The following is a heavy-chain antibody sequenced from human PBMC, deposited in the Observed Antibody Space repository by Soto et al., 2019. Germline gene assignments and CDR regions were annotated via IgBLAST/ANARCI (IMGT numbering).Heavy chain of an antibody. CDR2: IIPIFGTA. D-gene: IGHD1-1*01. J-gene: IGHJ6*02. CDR1: GGTFSSYA. Sequence: QVQLVQSGAEVKKPGSSVKVSCKASGGTFSSYAISWVRQAPGQGLEWMGGIIPIFGTANYAQQFQGRVTITADESTSTAYMELSSMRSEDTAVYYCARSTHHSVQLERLQPPYYYYYGMDVWGQGTTVTVSS. CDR3: ARSTHHSVQLERLQPPYYYYYGMDV. V-gene: IGHV1-69*01.